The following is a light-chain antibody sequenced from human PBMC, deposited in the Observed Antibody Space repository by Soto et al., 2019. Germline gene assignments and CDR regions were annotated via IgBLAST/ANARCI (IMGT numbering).Light chain of an antibody. CDR3: PHYVERSPIT. J-gene: IGKJ5*01. V-gene: IGKV3-20*01. CDR2: GAS. CDR1: QSVSSR. Sequence: EIVMTKSPGTLSSSPGERATLSCRASQSVSSRLAWYQQKPGQAPRLLISGASSRATGIPDRFSGSGSGTDFTLTISRLEPEDFALYYCPHYVERSPITFGQGTRLEIK.